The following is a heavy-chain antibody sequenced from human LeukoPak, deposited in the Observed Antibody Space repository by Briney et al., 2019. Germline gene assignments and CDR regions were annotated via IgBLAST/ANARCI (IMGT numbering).Heavy chain of an antibody. J-gene: IGHJ5*02. V-gene: IGHV4-59*08. CDR3: ARSLGQLLGFDP. CDR2: IFYSGST. D-gene: IGHD3-10*01. CDR1: GGSISSYY. Sequence: SETLSLTCTVSGGSISSYYWSWFRQSPGKGLEWIGHIFYSGSTNYNPSLESRVTISIDRSEKQFSLKLRSVTAADTAVYYCARSLGQLLGFDPWGQGTIVTVSS.